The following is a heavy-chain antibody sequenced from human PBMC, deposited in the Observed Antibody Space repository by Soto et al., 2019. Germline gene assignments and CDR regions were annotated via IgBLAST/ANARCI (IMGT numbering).Heavy chain of an antibody. Sequence: GGSLRLSCVGSGFTFSTYAMSWARQPPGKGLEWVSVIGGTGGSTLYADSVKGRFTISRDDFRNTVYLKMDSLRAEDTAVYFCAKDGFSDGREVDVWCQGTTGTVSS. CDR2: IGGTGGST. V-gene: IGHV3-23*01. CDR1: GFTFSTYA. J-gene: IGHJ6*02. CDR3: AKDGFSDGREVDV. D-gene: IGHD5-12*01.